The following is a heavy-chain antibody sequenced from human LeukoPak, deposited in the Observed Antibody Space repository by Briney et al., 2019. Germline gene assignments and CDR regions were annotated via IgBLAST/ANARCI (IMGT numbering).Heavy chain of an antibody. D-gene: IGHD2-15*01. J-gene: IGHJ6*03. CDR2: INPNSGGT. V-gene: IGHV1-2*02. CDR3: ARDPADIVVRGWDYYYYYMDV. Sequence: ASVKVSCKASGYTFTGYYMHWVRQAPGQGGEWMGWINPNSGGTNYAQKFQGRVTITRDTSISTAYMELSRLRSDDTAVYYCARDPADIVVRGWDYYYYYMDVWGKGTTVTVSS. CDR1: GYTFTGYY.